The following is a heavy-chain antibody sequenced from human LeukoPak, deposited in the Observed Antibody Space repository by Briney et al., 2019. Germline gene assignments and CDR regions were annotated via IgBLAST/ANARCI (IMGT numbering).Heavy chain of an antibody. CDR1: GFTFSSYA. CDR3: AKNLIASRLMWFDP. CDR2: ISGSGGST. Sequence: GGSLRLSCAASGFTFSSYAMSWVRQAPGKGLEWVSAISGSGGSTYYADSVKGRFTVSRDNSKNTLYLKMNSLRAEDTAVYYCAKNLIASRLMWFDPWGQGTLVTVSS. V-gene: IGHV3-23*01. D-gene: IGHD6-6*01. J-gene: IGHJ5*02.